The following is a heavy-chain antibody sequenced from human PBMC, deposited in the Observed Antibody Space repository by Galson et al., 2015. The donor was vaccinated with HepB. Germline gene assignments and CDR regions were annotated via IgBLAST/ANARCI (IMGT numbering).Heavy chain of an antibody. CDR2: ISGYNGNT. D-gene: IGHD3-3*01. J-gene: IGHJ3*02. CDR3: ARGYDFWSGPTGSSDAFDI. V-gene: IGHV1-18*01. CDR1: GYTFTSYG. Sequence: SVKVSCKASGYTFTSYGISWVRQAPGQGLEWMGWISGYNGNTNYAQKLQGRVTMTTDTSTSTAYMELRSLRSDDTAVYYCARGYDFWSGPTGSSDAFDIWGQGTMVTVSS.